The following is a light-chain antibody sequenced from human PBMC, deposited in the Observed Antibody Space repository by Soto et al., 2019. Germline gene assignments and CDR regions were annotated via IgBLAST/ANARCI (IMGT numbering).Light chain of an antibody. CDR2: GAS. J-gene: IGKJ4*01. CDR3: QQYSNWPLLS. V-gene: IGKV3-15*01. CDR1: LSVSSN. Sequence: IVLAPFPTPLSVPSWETDTLSCTGSLSVSSNLAWYQQKPGQAPRLLIYGASTRATGIPARFSGSGSGTEFTLTISSRQSEDFVVYYCQQYSNWPLLSFGEGTKVDIK.